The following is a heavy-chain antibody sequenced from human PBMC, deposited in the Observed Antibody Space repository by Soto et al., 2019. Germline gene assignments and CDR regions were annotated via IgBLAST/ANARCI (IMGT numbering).Heavy chain of an antibody. CDR3: ARFTRREGHFDY. V-gene: IGHV1-69*01. D-gene: IGHD3-10*01. CDR2: TIPIFGTA. CDR1: EAPFGSYA. J-gene: IGHJ4*02. Sequence: QVQLVQSGAEVKSPGSSVKASSRASEAPFGSYAISWVGQAPGQGFEWMGGTIPIFGTANYAQKFQGRVTITADESTSTAYMELSSLRSEDTAVYYCARFTRREGHFDYWGQGTLVTVSS.